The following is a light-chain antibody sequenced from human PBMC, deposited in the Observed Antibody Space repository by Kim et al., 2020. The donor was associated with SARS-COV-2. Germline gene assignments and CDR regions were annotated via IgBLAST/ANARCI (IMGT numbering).Light chain of an antibody. CDR3: LKDNTAPWT. J-gene: IGKJ1*01. CDR1: QDITNS. Sequence: DIQMTQSPSSLSASIGDRVTITCRASQDITNSLAWYQQKPGKVPKLLIYAASILQSGVPSRFSGSGSGTDFTLTVSDLQPEDVATYFCLKDNTAPWTFGQGTKVDIK. V-gene: IGKV1-27*01. CDR2: AAS.